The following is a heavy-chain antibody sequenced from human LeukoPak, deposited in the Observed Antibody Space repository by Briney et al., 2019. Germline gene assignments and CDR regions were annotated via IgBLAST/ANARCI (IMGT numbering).Heavy chain of an antibody. CDR1: GFTFSSYE. CDR2: ISSSGSTI. Sequence: GGSLRLSCAASGFTFSSYEMNWVRQAPGKGLEWVSYISSSGSTIYYADSVKGRFTISRDNSKNTLYLQMNSLRAEDTAVYYCAKDLGGYYDSSGQPYWGQGTLVTVSS. CDR3: AKDLGGYYDSSGQPY. J-gene: IGHJ4*02. V-gene: IGHV3-48*03. D-gene: IGHD3-22*01.